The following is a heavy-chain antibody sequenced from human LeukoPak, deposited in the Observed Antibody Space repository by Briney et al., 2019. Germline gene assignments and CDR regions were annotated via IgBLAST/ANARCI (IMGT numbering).Heavy chain of an antibody. CDR3: ASGPGYSSSWYFDY. D-gene: IGHD6-13*01. CDR1: GFTFSDYY. CDR2: ISSSGSTI. Sequence: GGSLRLSCAASGFTFSDYYMSWIRQAPGKGLEWVSYISSSGSTIYYADSVKGRFTISRDNAKNSLYLQMNSLKAEDTAVYYCASGPGYSSSWYFDYWGQGTLVTVSS. J-gene: IGHJ4*02. V-gene: IGHV3-11*04.